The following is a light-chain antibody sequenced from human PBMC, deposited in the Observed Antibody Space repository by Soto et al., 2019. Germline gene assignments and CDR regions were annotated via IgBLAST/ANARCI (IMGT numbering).Light chain of an antibody. CDR2: DAS. V-gene: IGKV1-16*02. CDR3: QQYEAYPLT. Sequence: DIQMTQSPSSPSASVGDRVTITCRASQGIGIYLAWFQQKAGRAPKSLIYDASSLQSGVPSKFSGSGSGTDFTLTISSLQREDFATYYCQQYEAYPLTFGGGTRVEIK. J-gene: IGKJ4*01. CDR1: QGIGIY.